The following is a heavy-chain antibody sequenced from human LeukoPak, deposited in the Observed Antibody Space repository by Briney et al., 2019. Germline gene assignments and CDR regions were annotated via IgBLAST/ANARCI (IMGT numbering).Heavy chain of an antibody. D-gene: IGHD3-3*01. CDR2: ISAYNGNT. CDR3: ARLWSGYYNYYYYMDV. J-gene: IGHJ6*03. Sequence: GASVKVSCKASGYTFTSYGISWVRQAPGQGLEWMGWISAYNGNTNYAQKLQGRVTMTTDTSTSTAYVELRSLRSDDTAVYYCARLWSGYYNYYYYMDVWGKGTTVTVSS. V-gene: IGHV1-18*01. CDR1: GYTFTSYG.